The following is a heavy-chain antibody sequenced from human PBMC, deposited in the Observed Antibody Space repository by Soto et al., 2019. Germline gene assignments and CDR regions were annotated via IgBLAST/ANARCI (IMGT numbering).Heavy chain of an antibody. D-gene: IGHD6-19*01. CDR3: ARDRRYSRGLVGYYYHMDV. CDR2: VTTYNGNT. Sequence: ASVKVSCKASGYTFTSYGISWLRQAPGQGLEWMGWVTTYNGNTNYAQNLQGRVTMTTDTSTSTAYMELRSLRSDDTAVYYCARDRRYSRGLVGYYYHMDVWGQGTTVTVPS. J-gene: IGHJ6*02. CDR1: GYTFTSYG. V-gene: IGHV1-18*01.